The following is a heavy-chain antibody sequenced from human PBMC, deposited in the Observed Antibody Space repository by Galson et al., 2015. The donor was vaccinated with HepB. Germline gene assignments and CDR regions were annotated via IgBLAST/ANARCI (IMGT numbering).Heavy chain of an antibody. CDR1: GFTFSNYN. V-gene: IGHV3-48*02. CDR3: ARDGSSGWYRRYYFDY. Sequence: SLRLSCAASGFTFSNYNMNWVRQAPGKGLEWVSYISSSSSSIYYADSVKGRFTISRDNAKNSLYLQMNSLRDEDTAVYYCARDGSSGWYRRYYFDYWGQGTLVTVSS. J-gene: IGHJ4*02. CDR2: ISSSSSSI. D-gene: IGHD6-19*01.